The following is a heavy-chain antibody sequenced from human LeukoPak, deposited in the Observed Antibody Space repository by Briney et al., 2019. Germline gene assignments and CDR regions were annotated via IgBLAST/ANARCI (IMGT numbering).Heavy chain of an antibody. J-gene: IGHJ4*02. CDR2: IWYDGSNK. CDR3: ANPSGYDYYDSSGVDY. D-gene: IGHD3-22*01. Sequence: GGSLRLSCAASGFTFSSYGMPWVRQAPGKGLEWVAVIWYDGSNKYYADSVKGRFTISRDNSKNTLYLQMNSLRAEDTAVYYCANPSGYDYYDSSGVDYWGQGTLVTVSS. V-gene: IGHV3-33*06. CDR1: GFTFSSYG.